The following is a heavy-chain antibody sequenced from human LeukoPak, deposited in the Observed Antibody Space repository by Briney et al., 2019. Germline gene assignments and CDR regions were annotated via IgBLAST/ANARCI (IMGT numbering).Heavy chain of an antibody. CDR1: GFTFSSYE. CDR3: ARDLMGNFDY. V-gene: IGHV3-48*03. D-gene: IGHD1-26*01. J-gene: IGHJ4*02. Sequence: GGSLRLSCAASGFTFSSYEMNWVRQAPGKGLEWVSYISSSGSTIYYADSVKGRFTISRDNSKNTLYLQMNSLRAEDTAVYYCARDLMGNFDYWGQGTLVTVSS. CDR2: ISSSGSTI.